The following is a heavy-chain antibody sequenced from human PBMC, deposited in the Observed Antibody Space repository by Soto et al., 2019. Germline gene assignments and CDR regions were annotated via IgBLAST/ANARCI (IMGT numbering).Heavy chain of an antibody. CDR3: ARDVVVVVATPGYYYYYGMAV. Sequence: AAVKVSCKASGGTFSSYAISWVRQAPGQGLEWMGGIIPIFGTANYAQKFQGRVTITADESTSTAYMELSSLRSEDTAVYYCARDVVVVVATPGYYYYYGMAVWGQGTTVIVS. D-gene: IGHD2-15*01. CDR1: GGTFSSYA. CDR2: IIPIFGTA. J-gene: IGHJ6*02. V-gene: IGHV1-69*13.